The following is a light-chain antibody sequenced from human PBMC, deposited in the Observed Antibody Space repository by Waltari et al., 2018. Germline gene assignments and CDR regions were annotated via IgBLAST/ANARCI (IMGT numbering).Light chain of an antibody. CDR2: DVS. Sequence: QSALTQPASVSGSPGQSITISCTGTSSDVGGYNYVPWYQQHPVNAPKLMIYDVSKRPSGVSNRFSGSKSGNTASLTISGLQAEDEADYYCSSYTTSSTLVVFGGGTKLTVL. CDR3: SSYTTSSTLVV. V-gene: IGLV2-14*01. J-gene: IGLJ2*01. CDR1: SSDVGGYNY.